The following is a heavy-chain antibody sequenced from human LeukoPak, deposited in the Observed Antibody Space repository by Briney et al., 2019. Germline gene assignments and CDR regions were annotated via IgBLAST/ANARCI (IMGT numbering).Heavy chain of an antibody. CDR1: GGSISSFY. Sequence: SGTLSLTCTVSGGSISSFYWSWVRQPPGKGLEWIGYVFYDGGTRYAASLESRVTISLDTSKNHFTLRLSSVTAADTAVYYCARQPSGYYDKSGYYPYYFDYWGQGALVTVSS. J-gene: IGHJ4*02. CDR2: VFYDGGT. D-gene: IGHD3-22*01. V-gene: IGHV4-59*08. CDR3: ARQPSGYYDKSGYYPYYFDY.